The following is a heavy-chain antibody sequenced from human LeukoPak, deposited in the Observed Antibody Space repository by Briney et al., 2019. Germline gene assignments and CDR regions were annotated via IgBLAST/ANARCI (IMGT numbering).Heavy chain of an antibody. Sequence: GGSLRLSCAASGFTFSSYAMTWVRQAPGKGLEWVSAISGSGGSTYYADSVKGRFTISRDNSKNTLYLQMNSLRAEDTAVYYCANFGCTSTSCLDYWGQGTLVTVSS. CDR3: ANFGCTSTSCLDY. CDR2: ISGSGGST. CDR1: GFTFSSYA. V-gene: IGHV3-23*01. D-gene: IGHD2-2*01. J-gene: IGHJ4*02.